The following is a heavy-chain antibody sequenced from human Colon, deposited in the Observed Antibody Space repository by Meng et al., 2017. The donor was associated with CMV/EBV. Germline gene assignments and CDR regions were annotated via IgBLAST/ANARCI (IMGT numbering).Heavy chain of an antibody. CDR3: AGYYGGRGGQGP. Sequence: CSVSGASVSGGGIHWSWVRQHPGKGLEWIGYTYNSDIYYNPSLQSRVSMSVDTSKNRFSLQLTSVTAADTAVYFCAGYYGGRGGQGPWGQGTLVTVSS. J-gene: IGHJ5*02. CDR1: GASVSGGGIH. CDR2: TYNSDI. D-gene: IGHD3-10*01. V-gene: IGHV4-31*03.